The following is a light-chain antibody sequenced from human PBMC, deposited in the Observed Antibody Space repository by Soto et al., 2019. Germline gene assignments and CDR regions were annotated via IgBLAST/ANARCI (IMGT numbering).Light chain of an antibody. CDR1: SSDVGGYNY. J-gene: IGLJ1*01. CDR2: EVS. V-gene: IGLV2-14*01. CDR3: SSYTSSSTPYV. Sequence: QSALTQPASVSGSPGQSITISCTGTSSDVGGYNYVSWYQQHPGKAPKLMIYEVSNRPSGVSNRFSGSKSGNTASLPISGLQPDDEADYYCSSYTSSSTPYVFGTGTKLTVL.